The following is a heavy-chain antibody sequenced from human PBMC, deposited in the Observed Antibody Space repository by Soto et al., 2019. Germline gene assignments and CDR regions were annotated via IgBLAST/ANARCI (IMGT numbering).Heavy chain of an antibody. Sequence: PGGSLRLSCAASGFTFSSFAMSWVRQAPGKGLEWLSGITFSGAYTYYASSGKGRLTMSKDNSKNSMIWEMNSLRAEDTALYYCAKRGTVGVFENWGRGAQVTVSS. D-gene: IGHD1-26*01. J-gene: IGHJ4*02. CDR2: ITFSGAYT. V-gene: IGHV3-23*01. CDR1: GFTFSSFA. CDR3: AKRGTVGVFEN.